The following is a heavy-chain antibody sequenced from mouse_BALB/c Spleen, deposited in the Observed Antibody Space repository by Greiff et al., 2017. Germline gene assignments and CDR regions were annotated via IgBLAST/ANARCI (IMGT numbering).Heavy chain of an antibody. J-gene: IGHJ3*01. CDR3: ASTLYRYDGSY. D-gene: IGHD2-14*01. CDR1: GFNIKDTY. V-gene: IGHV14-3*02. Sequence: VQLKESGAELVKPGASVKLSCTASGFNIKDTYMHWVKQRPEQGLEWIGRIDPANGNTKYDPKFQGKATITADTSSNTAYLQLSSLTSEDTAVYYCASTLYRYDGSYWGQGTLVTVSA. CDR2: IDPANGNT.